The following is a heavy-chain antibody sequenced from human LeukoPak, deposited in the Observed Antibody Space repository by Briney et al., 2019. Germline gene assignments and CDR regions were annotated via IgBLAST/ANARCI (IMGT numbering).Heavy chain of an antibody. D-gene: IGHD2/OR15-2a*01. J-gene: IGHJ4*02. V-gene: IGHV3-74*01. CDR1: GFTFNNYW. CDR2: INSDGSST. Sequence: GGSLRLSCAASGFTFNNYWMDWVRQAPGKGLVWVSRINSDGSSTSYADSVKGRFTISRDNAKNSLYLQMNSLRAEDTALYYCAKDVLNSRAAWFDYWGQGTLVTVSS. CDR3: AKDVLNSRAAWFDY.